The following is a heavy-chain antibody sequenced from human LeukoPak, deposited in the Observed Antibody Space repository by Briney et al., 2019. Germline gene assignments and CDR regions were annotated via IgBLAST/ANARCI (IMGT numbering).Heavy chain of an antibody. J-gene: IGHJ5*02. D-gene: IGHD3-22*01. Sequence: GGSLRLSCRASGFTFGTYWMHWVRQAPGKGLVWVSGINSDGGTTTYADSVKGRFTISRDNSKNTLYLQMNRLRAEGTAVYYCAKGVSSGLPVQDWFDPWGQGTLVTVSS. CDR2: INSDGGTT. CDR1: GFTFGTYW. V-gene: IGHV3-74*01. CDR3: AKGVSSGLPVQDWFDP.